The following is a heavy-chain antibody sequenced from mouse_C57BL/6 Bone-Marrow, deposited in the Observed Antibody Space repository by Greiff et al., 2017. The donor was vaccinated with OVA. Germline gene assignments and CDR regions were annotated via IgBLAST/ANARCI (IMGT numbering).Heavy chain of an antibody. Sequence: VHLVGSGAELARPGASVKLSSKASAYTFTGYGISWVKRRPGQGLGWIGGIYPRSGNTYYNEKFKGKATLTADKSSSTAYMELRSLTSEDSAVYFCARGVYYGNYSFAYWGQGTLVTVSA. CDR2: IYPRSGNT. CDR1: AYTFTGYG. J-gene: IGHJ3*01. V-gene: IGHV1-81*01. CDR3: ARGVYYGNYSFAY. D-gene: IGHD2-1*01.